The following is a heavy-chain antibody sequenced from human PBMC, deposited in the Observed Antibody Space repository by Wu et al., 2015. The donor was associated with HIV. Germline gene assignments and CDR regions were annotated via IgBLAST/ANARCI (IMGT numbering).Heavy chain of an antibody. J-gene: IGHJ1*01. V-gene: IGHV1-8*02. CDR3: ARVGVLLTSAHLLEYFQH. Sequence: QVQLVQSGTVVQKPGTSVRVSCKISGYKFTSFNINWIRQVHGRGLEWMGYMDPKSGSAAFGRKFQGRVSMTRNNSISTAYMDLSRVTSDDTAIYYCARVGVLLTSAHLLEYFQHWGQGTRVVVS. D-gene: IGHD1-26*01. CDR1: GYKFTSFN. CDR2: MDPKSGSA.